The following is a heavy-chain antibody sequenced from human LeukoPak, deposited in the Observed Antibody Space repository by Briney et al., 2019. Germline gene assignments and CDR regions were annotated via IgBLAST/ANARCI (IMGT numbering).Heavy chain of an antibody. CDR1: GFTFSSYS. CDR2: ISSNGGNT. Sequence: GGSLRLSCSASGFTFSSYSMHWVRQAPGKGLEYVSAISSNGGNTSYADSVKGRFTISRDNSKNTLYLQMSSLRAEDTAVYYCAAYCTGGTCYYDDYWGQGTLVTVSS. D-gene: IGHD2-15*01. J-gene: IGHJ4*02. CDR3: AAYCTGGTCYYDDY. V-gene: IGHV3-64D*06.